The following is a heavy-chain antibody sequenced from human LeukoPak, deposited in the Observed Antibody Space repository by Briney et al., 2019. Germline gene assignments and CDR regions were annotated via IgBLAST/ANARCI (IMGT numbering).Heavy chain of an antibody. J-gene: IGHJ4*02. V-gene: IGHV4-34*01. CDR2: INHSGST. D-gene: IGHD3-16*01. CDR1: GGSFSGYY. CDR3: VCFCVGGFCWSGLGC. Sequence: SDTLSLTCAVYGGSFSGYYWSWIRQPPGQGLEWIGEINHSGSTNYNPSLKSRVTISVDSSKNQSSPKPNPQTTTHTALYYCVCFCVGGFCWSGLGCWGQGTLVTVSS.